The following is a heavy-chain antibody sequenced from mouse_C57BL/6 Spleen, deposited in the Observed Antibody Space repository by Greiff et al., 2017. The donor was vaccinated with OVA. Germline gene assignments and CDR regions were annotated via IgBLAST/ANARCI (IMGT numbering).Heavy chain of an antibody. CDR2: ISSGGDYI. D-gene: IGHD3-3*01. V-gene: IGHV5-9-1*02. Sequence: EVQRVESGEGLVKPGGSLKLSCAASGFTFSSYAMSWVRQTPEKRLEWVAYISSGGDYIYYADTVKGRFTISRDNARNTLYLQMSSLKSEDTAMYYCTRDRREEGAMDYWGQGTSVTVSS. CDR1: GFTFSSYA. J-gene: IGHJ4*01. CDR3: TRDRREEGAMDY.